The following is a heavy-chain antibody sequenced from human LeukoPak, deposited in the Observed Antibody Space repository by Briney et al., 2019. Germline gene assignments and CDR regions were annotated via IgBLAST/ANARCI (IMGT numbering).Heavy chain of an antibody. V-gene: IGHV1-46*01. CDR2: INPSGGST. Sequence: ASVKVSCKASGYTFTSYYMHWVRQAPGQGLEWMGIINPSGGSTSYAQKFQGRVTMTRDTSTSTVYMELSSLRSEDTAVYYCASRPYYYDSSGYYYGAFDIWGQGTMVTVSS. J-gene: IGHJ3*02. D-gene: IGHD3-22*01. CDR1: GYTFTSYY. CDR3: ASRPYYYDSSGYYYGAFDI.